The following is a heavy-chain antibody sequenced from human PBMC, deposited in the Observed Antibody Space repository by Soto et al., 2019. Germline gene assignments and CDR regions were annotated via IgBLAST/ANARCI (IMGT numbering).Heavy chain of an antibody. CDR1: GFPISVRA. D-gene: IGHD3-9*01. Sequence: GRPLRLSYAATGFPISVRAMRRGRQPTGKGLEWVSTTSGSGGSTYNADSVKGRFTITRDNTTNTLYLQMNSLRADDTAVYYCAKPLTPGHYFPLDYWRQGTQVTDS. CDR3: AKPLTPGHYFPLDY. V-gene: IGHV3-23*01. CDR2: TSGSGGST. J-gene: IGHJ4*02.